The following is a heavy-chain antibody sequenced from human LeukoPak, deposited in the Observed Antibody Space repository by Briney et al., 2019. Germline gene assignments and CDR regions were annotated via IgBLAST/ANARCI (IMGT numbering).Heavy chain of an antibody. CDR1: GGSISSYY. V-gene: IGHV4-59*01. Sequence: SETLSLTCTVSGGSISSYYWSWIRQPPGKGLEWIGYIYYSGSTNYNPSLKSRVTISVDTSKNQFSLKLSSVTAADTAVNYCARAGAVKDYYYGMDVWGQGTTVTVSS. J-gene: IGHJ6*02. D-gene: IGHD3-16*01. CDR3: ARAGAVKDYYYGMDV. CDR2: IYYSGST.